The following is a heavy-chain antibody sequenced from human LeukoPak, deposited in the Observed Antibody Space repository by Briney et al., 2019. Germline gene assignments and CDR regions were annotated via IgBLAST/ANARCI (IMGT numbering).Heavy chain of an antibody. CDR2: IIPIFGTA. CDR3: ASRDHYYGSGSYLGVDY. V-gene: IGHV1-69*13. Sequence: SVKVSCKASGGTFSSYAISWVRQAPGQGLEWMGWIIPIFGTANYAQKFQGRVTITADESTSTAYMELSSLRSEDTAVYYCASRDHYYGSGSYLGVDYWGQGTLVTVSS. J-gene: IGHJ4*02. D-gene: IGHD3-10*01. CDR1: GGTFSSYA.